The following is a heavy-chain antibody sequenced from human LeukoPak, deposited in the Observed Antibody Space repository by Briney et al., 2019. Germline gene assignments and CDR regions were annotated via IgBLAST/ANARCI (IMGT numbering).Heavy chain of an antibody. V-gene: IGHV3-53*01. J-gene: IGHJ6*02. CDR2: VYSGGNT. D-gene: IGHD4-17*01. Sequence: GGTLRLSCAASGFTVSDYYMSWVRQAPGQGLEGLTVVYSGGNTYYANFVKGRFTISRDNSKNTLYLQMNSLRAEDTAVYYCARDTDYGDYFDGMDVWGQGTTVTVSS. CDR3: ARDTDYGDYFDGMDV. CDR1: GFTVSDYY.